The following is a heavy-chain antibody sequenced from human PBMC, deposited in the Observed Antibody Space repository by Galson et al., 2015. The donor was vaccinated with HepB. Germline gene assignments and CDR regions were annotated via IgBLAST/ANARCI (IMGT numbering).Heavy chain of an antibody. Sequence: SLRLSCAGSRFSFSSYAMSWVRQAPGKGLEWVSAISASGSSTYYADSVKSRFTISRDNSDNTLYLQMNSLRAGDTAVYYCAKHGSSWSYYFDYWGQGTLVTVSS. CDR2: ISASGSST. J-gene: IGHJ4*02. D-gene: IGHD6-13*01. CDR3: AKHGSSWSYYFDY. V-gene: IGHV3-23*01. CDR1: RFSFSSYA.